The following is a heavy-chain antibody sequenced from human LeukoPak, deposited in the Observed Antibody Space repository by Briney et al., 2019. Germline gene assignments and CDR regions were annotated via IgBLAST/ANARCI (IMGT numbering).Heavy chain of an antibody. CDR3: ARDQSITIFGVVTNWFDP. V-gene: IGHV3-11*04. CDR1: GFTSRDYY. Sequence: PGRSLRLSCAASGFTSRDYYMSWIRKAPGKGLEWVSYISSSSSTIYYADSVKGRFTISRDNAKNSLYLQMNSLRAEDTAVYYCARDQSITIFGVVTNWFDPWGQGTLVTVSS. D-gene: IGHD3-3*01. J-gene: IGHJ5*02. CDR2: ISSSSSTI.